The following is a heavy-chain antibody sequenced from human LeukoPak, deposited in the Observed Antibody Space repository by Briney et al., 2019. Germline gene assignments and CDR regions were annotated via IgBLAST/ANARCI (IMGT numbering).Heavy chain of an antibody. D-gene: IGHD3-22*01. J-gene: IGHJ4*02. CDR2: IRSKAYGGTT. CDR1: GFTFGDYA. V-gene: IGHV3-49*04. CDR3: SRGGKVSYYDNSGYPDY. Sequence: GGSLRLSCTASGFTFGDYAMSWVRQAPGKGLEWVGFIRSKAYGGTTEYAASVKGRFTISRDDSKSIAYLQINSLKTEGTAVFYCSRGGKVSYYDNSGYPDYWGLGTLVTVSS.